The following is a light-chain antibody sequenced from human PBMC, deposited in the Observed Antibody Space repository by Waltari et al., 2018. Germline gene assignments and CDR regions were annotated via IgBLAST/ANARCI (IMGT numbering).Light chain of an antibody. Sequence: QSVLTQSPSASGTPGQRVTISCSGSTSNIGSNTVNWYQQVPGTAPKLLIYSNNQRPPGVPDRFSGSKSGTSASLAISGLQSEDEADYYCAAWDDSLNGNLFGSGTKVTVL. CDR1: TSNIGSNT. CDR2: SNN. V-gene: IGLV1-44*01. CDR3: AAWDDSLNGNL. J-gene: IGLJ6*01.